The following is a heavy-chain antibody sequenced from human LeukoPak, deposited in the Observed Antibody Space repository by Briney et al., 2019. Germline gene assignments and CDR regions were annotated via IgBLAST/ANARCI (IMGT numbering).Heavy chain of an antibody. CDR2: IYHSGSI. CDR1: GGSISSSNW. CDR3: ARDKMTTVTSYYFDY. J-gene: IGHJ4*02. D-gene: IGHD4-11*01. V-gene: IGHV4-4*02. Sequence: PSGTLSLTCAVSGGSISSSNWWSWVRQPPGKGLEWIGEIYHSGSINYNPSLKSRVTISVDKSKNQFSLKLSSVTAADTAVYYCARDKMTTVTSYYFDYWGQGTLVTVSS.